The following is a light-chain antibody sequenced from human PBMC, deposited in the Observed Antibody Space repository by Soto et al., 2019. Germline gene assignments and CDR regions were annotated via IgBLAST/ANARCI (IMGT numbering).Light chain of an antibody. Sequence: EVVMRQSPATLSFSPGEGATLSCRASQGIGDTLAWYQHKPGQPPRLLIYGTSTRATGVPTRFSGSGSGTEFTLTISSLQAEDFAVFYCHQYNDWPPAFGQGTKVDIK. J-gene: IGKJ1*01. V-gene: IGKV3-15*01. CDR2: GTS. CDR3: HQYNDWPPA. CDR1: QGIGDT.